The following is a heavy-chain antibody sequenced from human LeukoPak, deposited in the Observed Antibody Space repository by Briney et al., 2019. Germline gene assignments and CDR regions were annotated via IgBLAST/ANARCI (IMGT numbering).Heavy chain of an antibody. CDR3: ARERRLYYDFWSGYQNDAFDI. J-gene: IGHJ3*02. CDR2: INTNTGNP. Sequence: GASVKVSCKASGYTFTSYAMNWVRQAPGQGLEWMGWINTNTGNPTYAQGFTGRFVFSLDTSVSTAYLQISSLKAEDTAVYYCARERRLYYDFWSGYQNDAFDIWGQGTMVTVSS. D-gene: IGHD3-3*01. V-gene: IGHV7-4-1*02. CDR1: GYTFTSYA.